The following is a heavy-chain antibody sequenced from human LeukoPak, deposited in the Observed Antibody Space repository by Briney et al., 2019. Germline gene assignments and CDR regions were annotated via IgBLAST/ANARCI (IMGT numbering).Heavy chain of an antibody. J-gene: IGHJ6*04. CDR3: ARGRVVRGVIPRASHYGMDV. CDR1: GGSFSGYY. Sequence: SETLSLTCAVYGGSFSGYYWSWIRQPPGKGLEWVGEINHSGSTNYNPSLKSRVTISVDTSKNQFSLKLSSVTAADTAVYYCARGRVVRGVIPRASHYGMDVRGKGTTVTVSS. V-gene: IGHV4-34*01. D-gene: IGHD3-10*01. CDR2: INHSGST.